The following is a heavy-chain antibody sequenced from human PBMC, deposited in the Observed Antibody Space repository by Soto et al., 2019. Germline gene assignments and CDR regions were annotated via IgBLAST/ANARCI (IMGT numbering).Heavy chain of an antibody. J-gene: IGHJ5*02. CDR1: GFTFDDYA. V-gene: IGHV3-9*01. D-gene: IGHD3-10*01. Sequence: EVQLVESGGGLVQPGRSLRLSCAASGFTFDDYAMHWVRQAPGKGLEWASGISWNSGRMGDADSVKGRFNIPRDNAKKSLYRQLKSLRAEDTAFYYCAKGSRPAVRGTFDPSGQGSLVTVSS. CDR2: ISWNSGRM. CDR3: AKGSRPAVRGTFDP.